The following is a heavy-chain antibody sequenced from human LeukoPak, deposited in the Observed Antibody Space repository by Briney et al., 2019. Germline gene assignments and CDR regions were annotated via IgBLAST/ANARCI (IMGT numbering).Heavy chain of an antibody. CDR2: ISSSSSYI. Sequence: GGSLRLSCAASGFTFSSYSMNWVRQAPGKGLEWVSSISSSSSYIYYADSVKGRFTISRDNAKNSLYLQMSSLRAEDTAVYYCARDRLFGDLSDYWGQGTLVTVSS. V-gene: IGHV3-21*01. CDR1: GFTFSSYS. D-gene: IGHD3-10*02. CDR3: ARDRLFGDLSDY. J-gene: IGHJ4*02.